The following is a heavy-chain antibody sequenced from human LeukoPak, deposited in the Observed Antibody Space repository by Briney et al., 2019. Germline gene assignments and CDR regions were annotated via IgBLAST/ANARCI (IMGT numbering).Heavy chain of an antibody. Sequence: ASVKVSCKASGYTYTSYYMHWVRQAPGQGLEWMGIINPSGGSTSYAQKSQGRVTMTRDTSTSTVYMELSSLRSEDTAVYYCARDGFVSSGWYDWYYYMDVWGKGTTVTVSS. CDR2: INPSGGST. J-gene: IGHJ6*03. D-gene: IGHD6-19*01. V-gene: IGHV1-46*01. CDR1: GYTYTSYY. CDR3: ARDGFVSSGWYDWYYYMDV.